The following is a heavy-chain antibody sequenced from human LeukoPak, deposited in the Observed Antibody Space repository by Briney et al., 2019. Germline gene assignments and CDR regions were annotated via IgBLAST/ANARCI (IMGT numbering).Heavy chain of an antibody. Sequence: GRSRRPSCAASGFTFSSYGMPWVRQAPGKGLEWVAVISYDGSNKYYADSVKGRFTISRDNSKNTLYLQMNSLRAEDTAVYYCAREEYYYDSSGYPFPPGFFDYWRQGTLVSVPS. CDR3: AREEYYYDSSGYPFPPGFFDY. CDR1: GFTFSSYG. D-gene: IGHD3-22*01. J-gene: IGHJ4*02. CDR2: ISYDGSNK. V-gene: IGHV3-30*03.